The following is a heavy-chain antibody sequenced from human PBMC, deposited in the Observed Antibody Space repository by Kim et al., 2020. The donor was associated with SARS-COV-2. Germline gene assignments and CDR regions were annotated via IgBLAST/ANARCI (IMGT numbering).Heavy chain of an antibody. V-gene: IGHV4-34*01. D-gene: IGHD2-2*01. CDR3: ARGVPAGQWFDP. Sequence: NYNPSLKSRVTISVDTSKNQFSLKRSSVTAADTAVYYCARGVPAGQWFDPWGQGTLVTVSS. J-gene: IGHJ5*02.